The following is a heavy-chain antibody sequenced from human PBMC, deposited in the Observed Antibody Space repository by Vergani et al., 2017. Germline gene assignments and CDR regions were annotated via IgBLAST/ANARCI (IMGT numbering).Heavy chain of an antibody. Sequence: QVQLVESGGGVVQPGRSLRLSCETSGLMFNNYGMHWVRQAPGKGLEWVAVISSDGSNKHYADSVKGRFTISRDNSQNTLYLQMDSLTAEDTAIYFCVNGYYYDQSGLESFDYWGQGTLVTVSS. CDR3: VNGYYYDQSGLESFDY. V-gene: IGHV3-30*18. D-gene: IGHD3-22*01. J-gene: IGHJ4*02. CDR2: ISSDGSNK. CDR1: GLMFNNYG.